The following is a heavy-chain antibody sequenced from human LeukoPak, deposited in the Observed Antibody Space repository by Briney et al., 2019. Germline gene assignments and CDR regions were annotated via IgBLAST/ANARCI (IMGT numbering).Heavy chain of an antibody. CDR3: GRSREGLYSGSSLDY. J-gene: IGHJ4*02. CDR2: ISGYNGNT. V-gene: IGHV1-18*01. Sequence: ASVKVSCKASGYTFSDYGISWVRQAPGQGLEWMGWISGYNGNTNYAQKLQGRTTMTTDTSTRTAYMELRSLKSDDTAVYYCGRSREGLYSGSSLDYWGQGTLVIVSS. D-gene: IGHD1-26*01. CDR1: GYTFSDYG.